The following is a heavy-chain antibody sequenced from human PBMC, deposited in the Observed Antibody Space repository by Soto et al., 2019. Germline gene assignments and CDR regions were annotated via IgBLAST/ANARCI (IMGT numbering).Heavy chain of an antibody. CDR1: GGTFSSYA. V-gene: IGHV1-69*01. Sequence: QVPLVQSGAEVKKPGSSVKVSCKASGGTFSSYAISWVRQAPGQGLEWMGGIIPIFGTANYAQKFQGRVTITADESTSTAYMELSILRSEDTAVYYCAREVGYCSGGSCYGGGGFDPWGQGTLVTVSS. D-gene: IGHD2-15*01. CDR2: IIPIFGTA. CDR3: AREVGYCSGGSCYGGGGFDP. J-gene: IGHJ5*02.